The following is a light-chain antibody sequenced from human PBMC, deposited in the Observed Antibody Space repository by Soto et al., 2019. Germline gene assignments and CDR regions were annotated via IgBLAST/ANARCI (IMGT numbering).Light chain of an antibody. CDR3: HQYGGSPQT. V-gene: IGKV3-20*01. CDR1: QSVSNY. J-gene: IGKJ1*01. CDR2: GAS. Sequence: EIVFTQSPGPLSLSPVERATLSCTASQSVSNYLAWYQRKPGQAPRLLIYGASSRATGIPDRFSGSGSGTDFTLTISRLEPEDFAVYYCHQYGGSPQTFGQGTKV.